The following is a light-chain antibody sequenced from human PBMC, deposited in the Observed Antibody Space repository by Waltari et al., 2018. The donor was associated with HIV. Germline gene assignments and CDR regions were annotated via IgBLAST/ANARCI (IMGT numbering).Light chain of an antibody. CDR1: QSVSSN. CDR3: QLRSNWPPTIT. J-gene: IGKJ5*01. Sequence: EIVMTQSPATLYVSPGERATLSCRASQSVSSNLAWYQQKPGQAPRLLIYGESTRATGIPARFSGSGSGTEFTLTISSLQSEDFAIYYCQLRSNWPPTITFGQGTRLEIK. V-gene: IGKV3-15*01. CDR2: GES.